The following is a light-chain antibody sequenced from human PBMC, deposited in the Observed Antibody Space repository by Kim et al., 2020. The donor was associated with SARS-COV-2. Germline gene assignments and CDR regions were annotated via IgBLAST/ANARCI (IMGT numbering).Light chain of an antibody. J-gene: IGLJ3*02. Sequence: PGKTATSTCAGNNLGDQSVYWYEQKPGQAPVLVIYYSRDRPSQIRERFSGSNSGNTATLTVERVEAGDEADYFCQVWDSRSAQVVFGGGTKLTVL. CDR3: QVWDSRSAQVV. CDR2: YSR. V-gene: IGLV3-21*01. CDR1: NLGDQS.